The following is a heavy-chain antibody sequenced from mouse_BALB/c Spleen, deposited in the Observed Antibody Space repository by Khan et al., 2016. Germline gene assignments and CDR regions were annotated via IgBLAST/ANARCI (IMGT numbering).Heavy chain of an antibody. D-gene: IGHD2-2*01. CDR2: IWPGGST. CDR1: GFSLTNSG. V-gene: IGHV2-9*02. CDR3: ARDDQGYDDWFAT. Sequence: QVQLKQSGPGLVAPSQSLSITCTVSGFSLTNSGVHWIRQPSGKGLEWLGVIWPGGSTDYNSALMSRLSITKDNSQNQVVLNMISLQTDDTAMYYCARDDQGYDDWFATWGQGALVIVSA. J-gene: IGHJ3*01.